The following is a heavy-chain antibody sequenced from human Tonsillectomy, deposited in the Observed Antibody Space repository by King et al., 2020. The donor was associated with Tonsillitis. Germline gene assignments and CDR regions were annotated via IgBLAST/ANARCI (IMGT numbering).Heavy chain of an antibody. V-gene: IGHV3-21*01. Sequence: VQLVESGGGLVKPGGSLRLSCAASGFTFSSYGMNWVRQTPGKGLEWVSSISSSSADIYYADSVKGRFTISRDNSKSSLYLRMNSLRAEDTALYYCARDDRAVGWLVGGVAFDLWGRGTMLTVSS. CDR3: ARDDRAVGWLVGGVAFDL. CDR1: GFTFSSYG. J-gene: IGHJ3*01. CDR2: ISSSSADI. D-gene: IGHD6-19*01.